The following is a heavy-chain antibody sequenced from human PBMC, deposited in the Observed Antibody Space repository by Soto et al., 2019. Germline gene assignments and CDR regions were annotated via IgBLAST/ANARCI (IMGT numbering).Heavy chain of an antibody. CDR3: ARHKDCSGGSCNAVGYYYGLDV. Sequence: SETLSLTCAVYGGSVRGYYWSWIRQPPGKGLEWIGEINDSGSTKYNPSLKSRVTISVDTSKNHFSLMLSSVTAADTAVYYCARHKDCSGGSCNAVGYYYGLDVWGQGTTVTVSS. D-gene: IGHD2-15*01. V-gene: IGHV4-34*01. CDR1: GGSVRGYY. J-gene: IGHJ6*02. CDR2: INDSGST.